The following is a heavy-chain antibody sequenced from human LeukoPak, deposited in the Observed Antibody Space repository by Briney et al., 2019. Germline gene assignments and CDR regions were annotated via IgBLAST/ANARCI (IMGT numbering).Heavy chain of an antibody. CDR1: GFTFSSYA. J-gene: IGHJ4*02. CDR2: ISYDGSNK. CDR3: ARSGYDYVWGSYRPPYYFDY. V-gene: IGHV3-30*04. D-gene: IGHD3-16*02. Sequence: GGSLRLSCAASGFTFSSYAMHWVRKAPGKGLEWVAVISYDGSNKYYADSVKDRFTISRDNSKNTLYLQMNSLRAEDTAVYYCARSGYDYVWGSYRPPYYFDYWGQGTLVTVSS.